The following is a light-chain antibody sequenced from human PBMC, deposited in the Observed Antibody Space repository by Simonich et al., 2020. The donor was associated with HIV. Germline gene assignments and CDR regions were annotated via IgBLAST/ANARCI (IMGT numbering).Light chain of an antibody. Sequence: EIVMTQFPATLSVSPGERATLSCTASQSISRNLAWYQQKPGQAPRLLIYGASTRATGIPARFSGSGSGTDFTLTISSMQSEDFAIFYCQQYNNWPQTFGGGTKVEI. V-gene: IGKV3-15*01. CDR3: QQYNNWPQT. J-gene: IGKJ4*01. CDR1: QSISRN. CDR2: GAS.